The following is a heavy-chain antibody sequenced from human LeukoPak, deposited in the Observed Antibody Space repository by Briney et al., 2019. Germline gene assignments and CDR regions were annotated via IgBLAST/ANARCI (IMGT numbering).Heavy chain of an antibody. CDR1: GYTSTSYA. D-gene: IGHD3-3*01. CDR3: AREYYDFWSGYYMDNWFDP. V-gene: IGHV1-3*01. Sequence: ASVKVSCKASGYTSTSYAMHWVRQAPGQRLEWMGWINAGNGNTKYSQKFQGRVTITRDTSASTAYMELSSLRSEDTAVYYCAREYYDFWSGYYMDNWFDPWGQGTLVTVSS. J-gene: IGHJ5*02. CDR2: INAGNGNT.